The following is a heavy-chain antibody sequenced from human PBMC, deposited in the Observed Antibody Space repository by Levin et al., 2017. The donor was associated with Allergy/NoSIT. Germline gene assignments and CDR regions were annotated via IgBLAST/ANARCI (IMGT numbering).Heavy chain of an antibody. CDR3: AKDRYCSGGSCSGGFDY. V-gene: IGHV3-30*18. J-gene: IGHJ4*02. D-gene: IGHD2-15*01. CDR2: ISYDGSNK. Sequence: GESLKISCAASGFTFSSYGMHWVRQAPGKGLEWVAVISYDGSNKKYADSVKGRFTISRDNSKNTLYLQMNSLRTEDTAVYYCAKDRYCSGGSCSGGFDYWGQGTLVTVSS. CDR1: GFTFSSYG.